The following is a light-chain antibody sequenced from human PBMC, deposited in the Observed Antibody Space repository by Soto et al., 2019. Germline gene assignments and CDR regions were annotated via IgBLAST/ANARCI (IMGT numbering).Light chain of an antibody. CDR1: QSVRSD. J-gene: IGKJ4*01. CDR3: QQLNNWPLT. V-gene: IGKV3-11*01. CDR2: DAS. Sequence: EIVVTQSPSTRSLSTGERATLSCRASQSVRSDLAWHQQKPGQAPRLLIYDASRRATGIPARFSGSGSGTDFTLTISSLEPEDFAVYYCQQLNNWPLTFAGRTKV.